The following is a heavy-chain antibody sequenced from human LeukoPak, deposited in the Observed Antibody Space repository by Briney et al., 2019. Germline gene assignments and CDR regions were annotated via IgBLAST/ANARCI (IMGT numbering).Heavy chain of an antibody. CDR1: GDSISSSNSY. J-gene: IGHJ3*02. D-gene: IGHD1-26*01. CDR2: IYYSGNT. Sequence: SETLSLTCNVSGDSISSSNSYWGWIRQPPGKGLEWIGSIYYSGNTYYNASPKSRVTISVDTSKNQFSLKLSSVTAADTAVYYCARSGSYYINGAFDIWGQGTMVTVSS. CDR3: ARSGSYYINGAFDI. V-gene: IGHV4-39*07.